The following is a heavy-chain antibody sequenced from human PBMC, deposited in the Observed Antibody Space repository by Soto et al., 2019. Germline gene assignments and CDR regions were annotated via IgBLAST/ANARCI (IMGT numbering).Heavy chain of an antibody. CDR3: ARKDKSGYFNWFDP. CDR2: IFPSDSDT. J-gene: IGHJ5*02. D-gene: IGHD3-22*01. V-gene: IGHV5-51*01. Sequence: GAGLNLSSRTSGYTFTSSFIAWVRPLPGKGLEWMGIIFPSDSDTRYSPSFQGQVTISAVRSTSTVFLQWASLKASDTAVYFCARKDKSGYFNWFDPWGQGTLVTVSS. CDR1: GYTFTSSF.